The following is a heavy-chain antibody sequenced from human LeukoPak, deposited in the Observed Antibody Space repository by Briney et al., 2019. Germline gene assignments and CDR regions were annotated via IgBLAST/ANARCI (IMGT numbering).Heavy chain of an antibody. CDR2: INTDGSTT. CDR3: ARKGAGLDY. J-gene: IGHJ4*02. CDR1: GFTISGYW. V-gene: IGHV3-74*01. D-gene: IGHD6-19*01. Sequence: GGSLRLSCAASGFTISGYWMHWVRQAPGKGLVWVSRINTDGSTTRYADSVKGRFTISRDNAKNTLYLQMNSLRAEDTAVYYCARKGAGLDYWGQGTLVTVSS.